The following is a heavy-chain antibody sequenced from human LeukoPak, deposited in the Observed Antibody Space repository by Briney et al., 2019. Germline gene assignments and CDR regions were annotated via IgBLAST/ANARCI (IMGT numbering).Heavy chain of an antibody. J-gene: IGHJ4*02. Sequence: TSETLSLTCTVSGGSISSYYWTWIRQPPGKGLEWIGYISYSGSTNYNPSLKSRITISLDTSKNQFSLKLSSVTAADTALYYCARGWGYCSGGNCYFTYFDYWGQGALVTVSS. CDR3: ARGWGYCSGGNCYFTYFDY. V-gene: IGHV4-59*01. CDR2: ISYSGST. D-gene: IGHD2-15*01. CDR1: GGSISSYY.